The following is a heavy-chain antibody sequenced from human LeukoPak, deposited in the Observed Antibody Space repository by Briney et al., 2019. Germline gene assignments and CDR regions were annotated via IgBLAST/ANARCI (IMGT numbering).Heavy chain of an antibody. CDR3: ARDHGRYCSGGSCYFGGFFEY. CDR2: IKQDGSEK. J-gene: IGHJ4*02. Sequence: GGSLRLSCAASGFTFSNYWMSWVRQAPGKGLEWVANIKQDGSEKYYVDSVKGRFTISRDNAKNSLYLQMNSLRAEDTAVYYCARDHGRYCSGGSCYFGGFFEYWGQGTLGAVSS. D-gene: IGHD2-15*01. CDR1: GFTFSNYW. V-gene: IGHV3-7*03.